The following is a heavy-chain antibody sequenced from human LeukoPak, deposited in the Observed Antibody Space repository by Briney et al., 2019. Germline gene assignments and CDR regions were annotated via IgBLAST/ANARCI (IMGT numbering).Heavy chain of an antibody. V-gene: IGHV4-4*07. CDR3: AGDGYRTTWYYY. J-gene: IGHJ4*02. CDR2: IYINGRT. D-gene: IGHD6-13*01. CDR1: GGSISSYY. Sequence: SETLSLTCTVSGGSISSYYWSWIRQPAGKGLEWIVHIYINGRTAYNPPLKSRVTISVDKAKNQFSLKLTSVTTADTAVYYCAGDGYRTTWYYYWGQGTPVTVSS.